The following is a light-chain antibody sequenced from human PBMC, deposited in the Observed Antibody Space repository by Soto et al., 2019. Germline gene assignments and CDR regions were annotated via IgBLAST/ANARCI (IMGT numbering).Light chain of an antibody. V-gene: IGKV1-5*01. CDR1: HSITSW. CDR3: QQYNGYS. Sequence: DIQMTQSPSTLSASVGDRVTITCRTSHSITSWLAWYQQKPGKAPKLLIYDASNLQSGVPSRFSGSGSETEFTLTISSLQPDDLATYYCQQYNGYSFGPGTTVDI. J-gene: IGKJ3*01. CDR2: DAS.